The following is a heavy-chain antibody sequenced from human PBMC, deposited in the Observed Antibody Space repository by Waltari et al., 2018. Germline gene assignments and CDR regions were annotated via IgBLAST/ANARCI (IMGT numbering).Heavy chain of an antibody. D-gene: IGHD1-26*01. V-gene: IGHV4-39*07. CDR3: GVGATSKTDFDY. J-gene: IGHJ4*02. CDR2: VYYTGTT. Sequence: QLQLHESGPGLVKPSETLSLTCTVSGDSIRKDSYFWGWIRQPPGKGLEWIGSVYYTGTTNYNPSLTSRVTMSVDPSKTRFSLNLNSVTAADTAVYYCGVGATSKTDFDYWGQGTLVTVSS. CDR1: GDSIRKDSYF.